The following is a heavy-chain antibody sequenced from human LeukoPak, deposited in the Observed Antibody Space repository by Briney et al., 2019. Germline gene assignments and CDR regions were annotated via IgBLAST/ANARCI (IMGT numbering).Heavy chain of an antibody. CDR2: IYYSGST. D-gene: IGHD4-11*01. CDR3: ARDYSNYYRGSYYYYYMDV. J-gene: IGHJ6*03. V-gene: IGHV4-39*07. CDR1: GGSISSSSYY. Sequence: SETLSLTCTVSGGSISSSSYYWGWIRQPPGKGLEWIGSIYYSGSTYYNPSLKSRVTISVDTSKNQFSLKLSSVTAADTAVYYCARDYSNYYRGSYYYYYMDVWGKGTTVTVSS.